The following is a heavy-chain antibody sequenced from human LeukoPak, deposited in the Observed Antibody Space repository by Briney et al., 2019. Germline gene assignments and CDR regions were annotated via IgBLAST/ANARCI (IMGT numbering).Heavy chain of an antibody. CDR3: AIMHPYYDGSGYWVQ. CDR1: GFTFSSYA. Sequence: GESLSLSCAAPGFTFSSYAMSWVRQAPGKGLEWVSGISTSGGSSSYADSVKGRFTISRDNPRNTLYMQMNSLRAEDTALYYCAIMHPYYDGSGYWVQWGQGTLVTVSS. V-gene: IGHV3-23*01. D-gene: IGHD3-22*01. J-gene: IGHJ4*02. CDR2: ISTSGGSS.